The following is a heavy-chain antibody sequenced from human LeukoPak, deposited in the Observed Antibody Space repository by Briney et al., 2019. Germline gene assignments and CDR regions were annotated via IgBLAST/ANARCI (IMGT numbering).Heavy chain of an antibody. J-gene: IGHJ6*02. CDR2: MNPNSGNT. V-gene: IGHV1-8*01. Sequence: ASVKVSCKASGYTFTSYDINWVRQATGQGLEWMGWMNPNSGNTGYAQKFQGRVTMTRNTSISTAYMELSSLRSEDTAVYYCARGGQYDILTGYYNPDYYYGMDVWGQGTTVTVSS. CDR3: ARGGQYDILTGYYNPDYYYGMDV. D-gene: IGHD3-9*01. CDR1: GYTFTSYD.